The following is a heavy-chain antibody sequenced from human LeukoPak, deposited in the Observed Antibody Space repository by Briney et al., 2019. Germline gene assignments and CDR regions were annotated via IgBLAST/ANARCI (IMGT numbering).Heavy chain of an antibody. Sequence: GGSLRLSCAASGFTFSSYGMHWVRQALGKGLEWVAVIWYDGSNKYYADSVKGRFTISRDNSKNTLYLQMNSLRAEDTAVYYCARDQGRQWLVSRRALGYWGQGTLVTVSS. J-gene: IGHJ4*02. D-gene: IGHD6-19*01. CDR1: GFTFSSYG. V-gene: IGHV3-33*01. CDR3: ARDQGRQWLVSRRALGY. CDR2: IWYDGSNK.